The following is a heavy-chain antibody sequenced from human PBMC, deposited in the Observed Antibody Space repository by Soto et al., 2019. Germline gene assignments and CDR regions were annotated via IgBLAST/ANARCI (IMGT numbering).Heavy chain of an antibody. Sequence: EVQLLESGGGLVQPGGSLRLSCAASGFTFSTYAMSWVRQAPGKGLEWVSAISGSGGSTYYADSVKGRFTISRDNSKNTLFLQMNSLRAEDTAAYYCAKDYKLFYFGSGSYCSFDIWGQGTMITVSS. V-gene: IGHV3-23*01. CDR1: GFTFSTYA. J-gene: IGHJ3*02. CDR3: AKDYKLFYFGSGSYCSFDI. D-gene: IGHD3-10*01. CDR2: ISGSGGST.